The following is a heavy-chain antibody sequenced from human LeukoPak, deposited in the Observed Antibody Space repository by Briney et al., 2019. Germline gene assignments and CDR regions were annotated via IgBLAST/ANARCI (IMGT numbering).Heavy chain of an antibody. CDR3: ARDRGSSGRLGRFDN. V-gene: IGHV3-7*01. CDR1: GFTLSTYW. J-gene: IGHJ4*02. CDR2: IKQDGSEK. D-gene: IGHD6-19*01. Sequence: GGSLRLSCEASGFTLSTYWMTWVRQAPGQGLEWVANIKQDGSEKYYVDSVKGRFTISRDKAKKLLYLQMNSLRVEDTAVYYCARDRGSSGRLGRFDNWGQGTLVTVSP.